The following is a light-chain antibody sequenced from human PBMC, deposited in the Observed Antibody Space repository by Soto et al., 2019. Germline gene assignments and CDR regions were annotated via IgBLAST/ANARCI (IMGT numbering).Light chain of an antibody. Sequence: QSVLTQPPSASGTPGQRVTISCSGSSSNIGTNYVYWYLHLPGAAPKLLIYSNNQRPSGVPDRFSGSKSGTSASLAISGLRSDDEADYYCATWDDILSGQVFGGGTKLTVL. V-gene: IGLV1-47*02. J-gene: IGLJ3*02. CDR1: SSNIGTNY. CDR2: SNN. CDR3: ATWDDILSGQV.